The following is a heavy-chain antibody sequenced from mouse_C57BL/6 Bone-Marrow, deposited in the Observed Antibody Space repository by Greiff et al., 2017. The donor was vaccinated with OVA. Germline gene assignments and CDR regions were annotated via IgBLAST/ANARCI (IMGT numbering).Heavy chain of an antibody. CDR2: INPSSGYT. Sequence: SGAELARPGASVKMSCKASGYTFTSYTMHWVKQRPGQGLEWIGYINPSSGYTKYNQKFKDKATLTADKSSSTAYMQLSSLTSEDSAVYYCATGTDFDYWGQGTTLTVSS. D-gene: IGHD2-14*01. J-gene: IGHJ2*01. CDR3: ATGTDFDY. V-gene: IGHV1-4*01. CDR1: GYTFTSYT.